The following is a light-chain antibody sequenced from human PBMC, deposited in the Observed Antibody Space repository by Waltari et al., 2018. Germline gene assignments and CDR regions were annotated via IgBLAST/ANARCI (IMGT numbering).Light chain of an antibody. CDR1: DPNIVKAV. V-gene: IGLV1-51*01. J-gene: IGLJ2*01. CDR2: GCY. Sequence: HSVFTQPPSVSAPPGQEGAISCSGVDPNIVKAVVSWYQHVPWTAPKLLIYGCYKRPAVIPGRLSGSIAGTSATLDSTGLQTGDEGNYFCAPWDGSLNVVLFGGGTYLTVL. CDR3: APWDGSLNVVL.